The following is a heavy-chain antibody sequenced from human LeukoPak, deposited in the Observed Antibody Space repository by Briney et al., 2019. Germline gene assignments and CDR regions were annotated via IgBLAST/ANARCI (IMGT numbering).Heavy chain of an antibody. CDR1: GDSVSTIGVA. CDR3: AIGRASTFHF. V-gene: IGHV6-1*01. J-gene: IGHJ3*01. Sequence: SQTLSLSCAISGDSVSTIGVAWNCVRQSPSRGLEWLGRTYYTSKWNTDYAVSVKSRIVVNPDTSKNQFYLQLNSVTSEDKAVYYCAIGRASTFHFWGQGTMVTVSS. CDR2: TYYTSKWNT.